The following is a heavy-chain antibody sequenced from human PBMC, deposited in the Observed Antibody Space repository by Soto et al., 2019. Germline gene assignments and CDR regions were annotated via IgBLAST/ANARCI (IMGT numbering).Heavy chain of an antibody. D-gene: IGHD4-4*01. Sequence: QVQLVESGGDVVQPGRSLRLSCAASGFTFSGYGMFWVRQTPGKGLEWVAVISYDGSNKYYADSVKGRFTISRDNSKNTLYVQMNSLRAEATAVYYCAIGDYSYGTSFFDYWGQGTLVTVSS. J-gene: IGHJ4*02. V-gene: IGHV3-30*03. CDR3: AIGDYSYGTSFFDY. CDR1: GFTFSGYG. CDR2: ISYDGSNK.